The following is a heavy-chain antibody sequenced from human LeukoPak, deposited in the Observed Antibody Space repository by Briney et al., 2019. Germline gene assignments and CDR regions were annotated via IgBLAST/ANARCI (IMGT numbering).Heavy chain of an antibody. J-gene: IGHJ5*02. CDR2: ISSSSSYI. CDR3: AREATVTTNWFDP. D-gene: IGHD4-17*01. CDR1: GLTFSSYS. V-gene: IGHV3-21*01. Sequence: GGSLRLSCAASGLTFSSYSMNWVRQAPGKGLEWVSSISSSSSYIYYADSVKGRFTISRDNAKNSLYLQMNSLRVEDTAVYYCAREATVTTNWFDPWGQGTLVTVSS.